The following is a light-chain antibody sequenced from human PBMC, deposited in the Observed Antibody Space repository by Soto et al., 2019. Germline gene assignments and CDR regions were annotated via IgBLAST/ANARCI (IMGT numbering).Light chain of an antibody. CDR3: YQNMTYT. CDR1: QSISNC. V-gene: IGKV1-5*01. Sequence: DIQMTQSPSSLPASVGDRVTITCRASQSISNCLAWYQQKPGTAPMLLIDHAFNLESGVRSRFSGTGTETEFTLTSSSLQPNDFATYYRYQNMTYTFGQGTKVDIK. CDR2: HAF. J-gene: IGKJ1*01.